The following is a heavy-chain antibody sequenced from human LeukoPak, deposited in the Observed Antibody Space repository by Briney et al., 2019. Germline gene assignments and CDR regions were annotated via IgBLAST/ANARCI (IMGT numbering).Heavy chain of an antibody. CDR1: GYTFTSYY. CDR3: ARGGSIVVVVAPILDY. CDR2: INPSGGST. D-gene: IGHD2-15*01. J-gene: IGHJ4*02. V-gene: IGHV1-46*01. Sequence: ASVKVSCKASGYTFTSYYMHWVRQAPGQGLEWMGIINPSGGSTSYAQKCQGRVTMTRDTSTSTVYMELSSLRSEDTAVYYCARGGSIVVVVAPILDYWGQGTLVTVSS.